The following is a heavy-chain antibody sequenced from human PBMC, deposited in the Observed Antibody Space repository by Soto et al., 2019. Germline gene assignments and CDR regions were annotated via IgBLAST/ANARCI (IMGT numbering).Heavy chain of an antibody. D-gene: IGHD3-3*01. J-gene: IGHJ4*02. CDR1: GFSFGSYA. CDR2: ISGSDGKT. Sequence: GGSLRLSCAASGFSFGSYALSWVRQAPGKGLEWVSTISGSDGKTFYADAVKGRFSISRDTSQNTLYLQMNSLRADDTAIYYCARWSYLDYWGQGTRVTVSS. V-gene: IGHV3-23*01. CDR3: ARWSYLDY.